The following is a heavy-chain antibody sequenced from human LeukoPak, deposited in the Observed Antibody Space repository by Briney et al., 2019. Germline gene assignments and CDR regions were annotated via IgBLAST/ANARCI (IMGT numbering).Heavy chain of an antibody. CDR1: GGSISSSSYY. J-gene: IGHJ6*03. CDR2: IYYSGST. D-gene: IGHD6-6*01. V-gene: IGHV4-39*01. CDR3: ARHGFAAAARLLNYYYYYYMDV. Sequence: PSETLSLTCTVSGGSISSSSYYWGWIRQPPGKGLEWIGSIYYSGSTYYNPSLKSRVTISVDTSKNQFSLKLSSVTAADTAVYYCARHGFAAAARLLNYYYYYYMDVWGKGTTVTVSS.